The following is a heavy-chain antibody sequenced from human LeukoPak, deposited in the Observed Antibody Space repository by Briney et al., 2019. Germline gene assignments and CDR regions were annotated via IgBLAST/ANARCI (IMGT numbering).Heavy chain of an antibody. CDR3: ARVPPPLYYYDSSGYPNWFDP. Sequence: PSETLSLTCTVSGGSVSSGTYYWSWIRQPPGKGLEWIGYIYYSGTTNYNPSLKSRVTISVDTSKNQFSLKLSSVTAADTAVYYCARVPPPLYYYDSSGYPNWFDPWGQGTLVTVSS. D-gene: IGHD3-22*01. CDR2: IYYSGTT. J-gene: IGHJ5*02. CDR1: GGSVSSGTYY. V-gene: IGHV4-61*01.